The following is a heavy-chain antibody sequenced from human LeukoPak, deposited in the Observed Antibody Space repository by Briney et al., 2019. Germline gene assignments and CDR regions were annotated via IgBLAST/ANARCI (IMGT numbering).Heavy chain of an antibody. D-gene: IGHD2-15*01. Sequence: GGSLRLSCAASGFSFSSYAMAWVRQAPGKGLEWVSYIRSSGSTKYYADSVKGRFTISRDNAKNSLYLQMNSLRAEDTAVYYCGRAYCSDGSCYFDYWGQGTLVSVSS. CDR3: GRAYCSDGSCYFDY. V-gene: IGHV3-48*03. CDR2: IRSSGSTK. J-gene: IGHJ4*02. CDR1: GFSFSSYA.